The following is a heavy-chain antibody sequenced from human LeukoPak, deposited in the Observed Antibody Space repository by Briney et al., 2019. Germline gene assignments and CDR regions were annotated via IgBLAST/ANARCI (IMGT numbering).Heavy chain of an antibody. CDR2: ISGSGGST. D-gene: IGHD6-13*01. V-gene: IGHV3-23*01. J-gene: IGHJ5*02. CDR1: GFTFSSYA. Sequence: GGSLRLSCAASGFTFSSYAMSWVRQAPGKGPEWVSAISGSGGSTYYADSVKGRFTISRDNSKNTLYLQMNSLRAEDTAVYYCAKDGTIAAAGTRWFDPWGQGTLVTVSS. CDR3: AKDGTIAAAGTRWFDP.